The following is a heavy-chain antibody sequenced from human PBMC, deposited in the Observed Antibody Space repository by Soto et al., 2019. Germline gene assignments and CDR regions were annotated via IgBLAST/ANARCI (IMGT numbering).Heavy chain of an antibody. CDR2: ISWNSGSI. J-gene: IGHJ6*02. V-gene: IGHV3-9*01. CDR3: GSSSYYYGMDV. Sequence: EVQLVESGGGLVQPGRSLRLSCAASGFTFDDYAMHWVRQAPGKGLEWVSGISWNSGSIGYADSVKGRFTISRDNAKNSLYLQMNSLRAEDTALYYCGSSSYYYGMDVWGQGTTVTVSS. CDR1: GFTFDDYA. D-gene: IGHD6-6*01.